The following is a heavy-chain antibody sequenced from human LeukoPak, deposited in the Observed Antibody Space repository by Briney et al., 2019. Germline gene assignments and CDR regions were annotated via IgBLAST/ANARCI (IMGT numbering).Heavy chain of an antibody. CDR3: ARDSGNWNYFHWFDP. V-gene: IGHV4-39*07. J-gene: IGHJ5*02. CDR1: GGSISSSSYY. D-gene: IGHD1-7*01. CDR2: IYYSGST. Sequence: SETLSLTCTVSGGSISSSSYYWGWIRQPPGKGLEWIGSIYYSGSTYYNPSLKSRVTISVDTSKNQFSLKLSSVTAADTAVYYCARDSGNWNYFHWFDPWGQGTLVTVSS.